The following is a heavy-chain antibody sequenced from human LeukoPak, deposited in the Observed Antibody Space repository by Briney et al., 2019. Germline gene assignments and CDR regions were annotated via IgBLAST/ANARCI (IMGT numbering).Heavy chain of an antibody. Sequence: PGGSLRLSCAVSGFTFSSYAMSWVRQAPGKGLEWVSAISGSGGSTYYADSVKGRFTISRDNSKNTLYLQMNSLRAEDTAVYYCAKVVGATKTYFDYWGQGTLVTVSS. CDR1: GFTFSSYA. V-gene: IGHV3-23*01. CDR3: AKVVGATKTYFDY. D-gene: IGHD1-26*01. CDR2: ISGSGGST. J-gene: IGHJ4*02.